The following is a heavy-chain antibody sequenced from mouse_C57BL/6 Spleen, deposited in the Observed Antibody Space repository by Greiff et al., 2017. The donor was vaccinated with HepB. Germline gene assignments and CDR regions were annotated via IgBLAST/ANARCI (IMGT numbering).Heavy chain of an antibody. CDR2: IDPSDSYT. V-gene: IGHV1-69*01. Sequence: QVQLKQSGAELVMPGASVKLSCKASGYTFTSYWMHWVKQRPGQGLEWIGEIDPSDSYTNYNQKFKGKSTLTVDKSSSTAYMQLSSLTSEDSAVYYCARSPAYDYDWFAYWGQGTLVTVSA. CDR3: ARSPAYDYDWFAY. J-gene: IGHJ3*01. CDR1: GYTFTSYW. D-gene: IGHD2-4*01.